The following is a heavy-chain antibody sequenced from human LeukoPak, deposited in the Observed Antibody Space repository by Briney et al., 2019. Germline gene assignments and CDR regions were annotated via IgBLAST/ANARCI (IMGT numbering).Heavy chain of an antibody. CDR1: GGSISSSSYY. V-gene: IGHV4-39*07. CDR2: IYYSGST. Sequence: PSETLSLTCTVSGGSISSSSYYWGWTRQPPGKGLEWIGSIYYSGSTYYNPSLKSRVTISVDTSKNQFSLKLSSVTAADTAVYYCAREVYGMDVWGQGTTVTVSS. CDR3: AREVYGMDV. J-gene: IGHJ6*02.